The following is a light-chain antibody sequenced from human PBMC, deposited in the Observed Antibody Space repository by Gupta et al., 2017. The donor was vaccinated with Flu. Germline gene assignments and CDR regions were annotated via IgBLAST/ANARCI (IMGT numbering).Light chain of an antibody. Sequence: EIVLTQSPATLSLSPGERATLSCRASQSVGTYLAWSQQKPGQTPRLLIYAASNRATGIPARVSGSGSGNDFPLNIRRPESEDFAVYYRQETKHWPPLPFGQGTRLEI. CDR3: QETKHWPPLP. J-gene: IGKJ2*01. CDR1: QSVGTY. V-gene: IGKV3-11*01. CDR2: AAS.